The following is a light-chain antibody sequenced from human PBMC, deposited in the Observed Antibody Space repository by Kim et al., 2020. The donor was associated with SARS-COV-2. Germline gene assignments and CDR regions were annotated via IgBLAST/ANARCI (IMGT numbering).Light chain of an antibody. J-gene: IGLJ2*01. Sequence: GQKVTISCAGSSSNIGNYYVSWYQQLPGTAPRRLIYDNHVRPSGIPDRFSGSKSGTTATLGITGLQTGDEADYYCGAWDTSLSIVVFGGGTQLTVL. CDR1: SSNIGNYY. CDR3: GAWDTSLSIVV. V-gene: IGLV1-51*01. CDR2: DNH.